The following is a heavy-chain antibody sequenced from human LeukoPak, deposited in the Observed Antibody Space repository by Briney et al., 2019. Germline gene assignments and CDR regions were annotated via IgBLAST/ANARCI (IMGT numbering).Heavy chain of an antibody. V-gene: IGHV3-9*01. J-gene: IGHJ6*02. Sequence: PGRSLRLSCAASGFTFDDYAMHWVRQAPGKGLEWVSGISGNSGTIGYAGSVKGRLTISRDNDKNSLYLQMNSLRPEDTALYYCAKEMVRGVIIIGRGMDVWGQGTTVTVSS. D-gene: IGHD3-10*01. CDR3: AKEMVRGVIIIGRGMDV. CDR2: ISGNSGTI. CDR1: GFTFDDYA.